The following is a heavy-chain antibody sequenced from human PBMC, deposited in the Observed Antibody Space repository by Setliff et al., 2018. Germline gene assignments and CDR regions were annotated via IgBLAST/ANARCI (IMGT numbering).Heavy chain of an antibody. J-gene: IGHJ4*02. CDR1: GGSFTTYY. D-gene: IGHD3-22*01. CDR2: IYYSGST. Sequence: PSETLSLTCTVSGGSFTTYYWSWIRQSPGKGLEWIGYIYYSGSTNYNPSLKSRVSISVDTSKNQFSLRLTSVTAADTAVDYCAREYYYARSRNFDYWGQGTLVTVSS. V-gene: IGHV4-59*01. CDR3: AREYYYARSRNFDY.